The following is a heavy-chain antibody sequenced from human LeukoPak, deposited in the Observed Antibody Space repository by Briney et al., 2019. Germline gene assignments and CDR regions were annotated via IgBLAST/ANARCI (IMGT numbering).Heavy chain of an antibody. Sequence: PGRSLRLSCAASGFTFSSYGMHWVRQAPGKGLEWVAVIWYDGSNKYYADSVKGRFTISRDNSKNTLYLQMNSLRAEDTAVYYCARGPNPFVVVPAAIDYWGQGTLVTVSS. V-gene: IGHV3-33*01. J-gene: IGHJ4*02. CDR1: GFTFSSYG. D-gene: IGHD2-2*01. CDR2: IWYDGSNK. CDR3: ARGPNPFVVVPAAIDY.